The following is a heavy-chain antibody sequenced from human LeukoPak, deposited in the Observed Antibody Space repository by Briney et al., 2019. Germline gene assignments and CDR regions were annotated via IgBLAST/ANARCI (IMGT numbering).Heavy chain of an antibody. Sequence: PSETLSLTCSVSGASVTTYYFNWIRQSPGKGLEWIGYMYHTGTSDYNPSLQSRVTISLDTPNNKVSLTLTSVTAADTAVYYCASHGDSDAYYFDYWGQGTLVTVSS. V-gene: IGHV4-59*02. D-gene: IGHD4-17*01. CDR3: ASHGDSDAYYFDY. CDR1: GASVTTYY. CDR2: MYHTGTS. J-gene: IGHJ4*02.